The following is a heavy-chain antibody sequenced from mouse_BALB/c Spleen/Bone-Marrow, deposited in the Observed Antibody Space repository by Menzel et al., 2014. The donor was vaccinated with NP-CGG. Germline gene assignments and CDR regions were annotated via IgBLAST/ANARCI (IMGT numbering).Heavy chain of an antibody. CDR3: ASRGDYSYAMDY. CDR1: GYSFSNYW. CDR2: IYPGDGDT. V-gene: IGHV1-80*01. D-gene: IGHD1-1*01. J-gene: IGHJ4*01. Sequence: QVQLQLSGAELVRPGSSVKISCKSSGYSFSNYWMNWMKQRPGQGLEWIGQIYPGDGDTNYNGKFKGKATLTADKSSSTAYTQLSSLTSEDSAVYFCASRGDYSYAMDYWGQGTSVTVSS.